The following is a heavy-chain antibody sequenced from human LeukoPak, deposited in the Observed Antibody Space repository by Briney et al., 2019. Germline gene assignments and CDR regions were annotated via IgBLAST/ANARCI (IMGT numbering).Heavy chain of an antibody. CDR3: VRDFKWGFDH. CDR1: GLTFTNHG. CDR2: IRNVGNNK. Sequence: GGSLRLSCAASGLTFTNHGMHWVRQAPGKGLEWVAFIRNVGNNKYHADSVKGRFTISRDNSKSTQYLQMNSLRAEDTALYYCVRDFKWGFDHWGQGTLVTVSS. J-gene: IGHJ4*02. D-gene: IGHD7-27*01. V-gene: IGHV3-30*02.